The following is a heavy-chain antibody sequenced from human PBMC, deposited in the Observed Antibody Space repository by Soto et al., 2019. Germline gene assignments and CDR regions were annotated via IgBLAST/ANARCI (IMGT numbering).Heavy chain of an antibody. CDR2: ISGGGETT. J-gene: IGHJ4*02. CDR1: GFTFSSYA. Sequence: EVQLLESGGGLVQPGGSLRLSCAASGFTFSSYAMWWVRQAPGKGLECVSAISGGGETTYYADSVKGRFTISRDNSKNTLYLQMTSLRAEDTAVYYGAFNSCSGSYYFDYWGQGALVTVSS. V-gene: IGHV3-23*01. CDR3: AFNSCSGSYYFDY. D-gene: IGHD3-10*02.